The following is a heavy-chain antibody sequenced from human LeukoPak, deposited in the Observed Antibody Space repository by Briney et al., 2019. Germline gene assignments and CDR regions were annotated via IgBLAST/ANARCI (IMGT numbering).Heavy chain of an antibody. J-gene: IGHJ4*02. D-gene: IGHD3-22*01. V-gene: IGHV3-7*01. CDR2: IKQDGSEK. Sequence: GGSLRLSCAASGFTFSSYWMSWVRQAPGKGLEWVANIKQDGSEKYYVDSVKGRFTISRDNAKNSLYLQMNSLRAEDTAVYYCARGGRYYYDSSGYAIDYWGQGTLVTVSS. CDR1: GFTFSSYW. CDR3: ARGGRYYYDSSGYAIDY.